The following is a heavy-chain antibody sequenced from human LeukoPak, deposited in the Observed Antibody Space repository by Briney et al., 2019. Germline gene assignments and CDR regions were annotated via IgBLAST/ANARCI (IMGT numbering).Heavy chain of an antibody. Sequence: GGSLRLSCAASGFTFSNYWMSWVRQAPGKGPEWVASIKQDGSDKYYVDSVRGRFTISRDNVENSLYLQMNSLRAEDTAVYYCARDRDGSGWVELDYWGQGTLVTVSS. CDR1: GFTFSNYW. J-gene: IGHJ4*02. CDR3: ARDRDGSGWVELDY. CDR2: IKQDGSDK. V-gene: IGHV3-7*01. D-gene: IGHD6-19*01.